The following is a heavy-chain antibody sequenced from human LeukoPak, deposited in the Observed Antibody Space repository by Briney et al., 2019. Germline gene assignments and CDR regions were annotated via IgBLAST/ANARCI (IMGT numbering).Heavy chain of an antibody. J-gene: IGHJ6*03. Sequence: SETLSLICTVSGGSIRSYYWIWIRQPSGKGLEWSGDIYYSGSTNYHPSLKRRVNISVDTSKNQFSLKLSSVTAADTAVYYCARGDSSGYSPPGGYYYYYMDVWGKGTTVTVSS. CDR3: ARGDSSGYSPPGGYYYYYMDV. D-gene: IGHD3-22*01. V-gene: IGHV4-59*01. CDR1: GGSIRSYY. CDR2: IYYSGST.